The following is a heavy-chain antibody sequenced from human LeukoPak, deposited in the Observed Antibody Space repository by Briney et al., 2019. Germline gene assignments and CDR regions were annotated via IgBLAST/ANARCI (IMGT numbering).Heavy chain of an antibody. Sequence: GGSLRLSCAASGFTSSDYSMNWVRQAPGKGLGWVSCISWSGGSTDYADTVKGRFTISRDDAKNSLYLQMNSLRAEDTALYHCARGDVVFDYWGQGTLVTVSS. CDR3: ARGDVVFDY. CDR1: GFTSSDYS. CDR2: ISWSGGST. D-gene: IGHD2-15*01. V-gene: IGHV3-20*01. J-gene: IGHJ4*02.